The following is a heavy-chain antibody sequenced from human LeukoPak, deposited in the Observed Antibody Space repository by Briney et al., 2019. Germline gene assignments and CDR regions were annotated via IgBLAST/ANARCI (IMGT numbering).Heavy chain of an antibody. D-gene: IGHD1-7*01. J-gene: IGHJ4*02. CDR2: IYYSGST. CDR1: GGSISSSSYN. CDR3: ARETKYGYIDY. Sequence: SETLSLTCTVSGGSISSSSYNWGWIRQAPRKGLEWIGNIYYSGSTYYNPSLKSRVTISVDTSKNQFSLKLSSVTAADTAVYYCARETKYGYIDYWGQGTLVTVSS. V-gene: IGHV4-39*02.